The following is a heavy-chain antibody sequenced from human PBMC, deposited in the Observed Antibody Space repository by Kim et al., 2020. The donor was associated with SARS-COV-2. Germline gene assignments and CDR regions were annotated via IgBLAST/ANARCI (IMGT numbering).Heavy chain of an antibody. V-gene: IGHV4-34*01. CDR3: ARGDEVTLNWFDP. Sequence: SETLSLTCAVYGGSFSGYYWSWIRQPPGKGLEWIGEINHSGSTNYNPSLKSRVTISVDTSKNQFSLKLSSVTAADTAVYYCARGDEVTLNWFDPWGQGTLVTVSS. J-gene: IGHJ5*02. CDR1: GGSFSGYY. CDR2: INHSGST. D-gene: IGHD2-21*02.